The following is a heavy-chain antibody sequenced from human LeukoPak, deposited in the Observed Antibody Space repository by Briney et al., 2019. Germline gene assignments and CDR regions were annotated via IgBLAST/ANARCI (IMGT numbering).Heavy chain of an antibody. CDR2: IKQDGSVI. CDR3: ARDVDKDSWPDC. V-gene: IGHV3-7*01. CDR1: GFRFSYYW. D-gene: IGHD6-13*01. Sequence: GGSLRLSCAASGFRFSYYWMNWVRQLPGKGLEWRANIKQDGSVISYADSVKGRFTVSRDNAKNSLYLQMNSLRTEDTAVYYCARDVDKDSWPDCWGQGTLVTVSS. J-gene: IGHJ4*02.